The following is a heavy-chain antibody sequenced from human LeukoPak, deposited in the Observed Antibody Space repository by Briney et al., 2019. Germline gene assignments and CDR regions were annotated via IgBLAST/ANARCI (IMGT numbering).Heavy chain of an antibody. Sequence: PGGSLRLSCAASGFTFSSYSMNWVRQAPGKGLEWVSSISSSSSYIYYADSVKGRFTISRDNAKNSLYLQMNSLRAEDTAVYYCARVGAVGGVFRAFDLWGQGTMVTVSS. J-gene: IGHJ3*01. CDR1: GFTFSSYS. CDR3: ARVGAVGGVFRAFDL. V-gene: IGHV3-21*01. D-gene: IGHD3-16*01. CDR2: ISSSSSYI.